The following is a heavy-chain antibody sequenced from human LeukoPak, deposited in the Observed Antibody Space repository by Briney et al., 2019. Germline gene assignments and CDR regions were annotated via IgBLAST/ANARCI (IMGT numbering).Heavy chain of an antibody. V-gene: IGHV3-9*03. CDR2: ISWNSGSI. D-gene: IGHD5-12*01. CDR1: RFTFDDYA. Sequence: GGSLRLSCAAARFTFDDYAMHWVRQAPGKGLEWVSGISWNSGSIGYADSVKGRFTISRDNAKNSLYLQMNSLRAEDMALYYCAKGGYSGYDSGFDYWGQGTLVTVSS. CDR3: AKGGYSGYDSGFDY. J-gene: IGHJ4*02.